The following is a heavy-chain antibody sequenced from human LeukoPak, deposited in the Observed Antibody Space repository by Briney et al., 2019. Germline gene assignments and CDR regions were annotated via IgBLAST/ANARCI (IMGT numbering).Heavy chain of an antibody. D-gene: IGHD4-23*01. Sequence: GESLKISCKGSGYSFTNYWISWVRQMPGKGLEWMGMIYPGDSDTRYSPSLQGQVTISVDTSISTAYLQWSSLKASDTAMYYCARRKDYGGNSAGFDFWGQGTMVTVS. CDR2: IYPGDSDT. CDR3: ARRKDYGGNSAGFDF. J-gene: IGHJ3*01. CDR1: GYSFTNYW. V-gene: IGHV5-51*01.